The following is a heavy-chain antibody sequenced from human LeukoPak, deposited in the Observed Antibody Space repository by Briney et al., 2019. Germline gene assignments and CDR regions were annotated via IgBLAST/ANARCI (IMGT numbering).Heavy chain of an antibody. Sequence: GESLKISCKGSGYSFTTYWIGWVRQMPGKGLEWMGRIDPRDSYTNYSPSFQGQVTISADKSISTAYLQWSSLKASDTAMYYCARHSPGDSCFYSDWGQGTLVTVSS. D-gene: IGHD2-2*01. V-gene: IGHV5-10-1*01. CDR3: ARHSPGDSCFYSD. CDR2: IDPRDSYT. CDR1: GYSFTTYW. J-gene: IGHJ4*02.